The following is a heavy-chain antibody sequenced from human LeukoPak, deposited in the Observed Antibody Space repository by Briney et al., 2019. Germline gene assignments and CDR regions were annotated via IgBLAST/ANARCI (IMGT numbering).Heavy chain of an antibody. CDR2: INSGGSVT. V-gene: IGHV3-74*01. Sequence: GGSLRLSCAASGITVSSYWMHWVRQAPGKGLVWVSRINSGGSVTNYADSVEGRFTISRDNANNTLYLQMNDLRAEETAVYYCVTDRYSDSAFGDWGQGTLVTVAS. D-gene: IGHD1-26*01. J-gene: IGHJ4*02. CDR3: VTDRYSDSAFGD. CDR1: GITVSSYW.